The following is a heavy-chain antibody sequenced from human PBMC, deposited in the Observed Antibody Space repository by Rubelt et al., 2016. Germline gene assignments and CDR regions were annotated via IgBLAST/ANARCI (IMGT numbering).Heavy chain of an antibody. V-gene: IGHV3-64D*06. Sequence: EVQLVESGGGLVQPGGSLRLSCAASGFTFSTYNMHWVRQAPGKGLEYVSAIANNGGRTYYADSVKGRFTISRDNSQSTLYLQMSSLRPEDTALYYCTRERAYYYFDCWGQGTLITVSS. CDR3: TRERAYYYFDC. CDR2: IANNGGRT. D-gene: IGHD1-26*01. J-gene: IGHJ4*02. CDR1: GFTFSTYN.